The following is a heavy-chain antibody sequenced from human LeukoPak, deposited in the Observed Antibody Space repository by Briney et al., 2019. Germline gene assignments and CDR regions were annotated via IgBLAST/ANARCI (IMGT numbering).Heavy chain of an antibody. D-gene: IGHD3-22*01. CDR2: IYYSVAT. J-gene: IGHJ4*02. Sequence: PSETLSLTSTFPGDSIIASYWSWIRQAPGKGLECVGYIYYSVATDYNPSLTSRVTISVDMSKKQFSLRLTSVTAADTAVYYCAKRRYYDSSGYNPTYYSDYWGQGILVTVSS. CDR1: GDSIIASY. CDR3: AKRRYYDSSGYNPTYYSDY. V-gene: IGHV4-59*01.